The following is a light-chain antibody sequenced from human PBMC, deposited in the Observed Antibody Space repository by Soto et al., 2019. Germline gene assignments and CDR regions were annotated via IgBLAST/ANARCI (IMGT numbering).Light chain of an antibody. CDR3: QAYVNGLSASDVV. CDR2: SNT. CDR1: SSNIGAVFD. V-gene: IGLV1-40*01. J-gene: IGLJ2*01. Sequence: QSVLTQPPSVSGAPGQRVTISCTGSSSNIGAVFDVHWYQQLPGTAPKLLIYSNTNRPPGVPDRFSGSKSGTSASLAITGLQAEDEADYYCQAYVNGLSASDVVFGGGTKVTVL.